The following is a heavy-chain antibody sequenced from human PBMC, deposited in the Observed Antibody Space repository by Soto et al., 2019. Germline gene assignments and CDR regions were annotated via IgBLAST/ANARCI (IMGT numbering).Heavy chain of an antibody. V-gene: IGHV4-30-4*01. D-gene: IGHD5-18*01. CDR3: ARYSYGFFSWARKGNWLDP. J-gene: IGHJ5*02. Sequence: SETLSLTCTVSGGSISSGDYYWSWIRQPPGNGLEWIGYIYYSGSTYYNPSLKSRVTISVDTSKNQFSLKLSSVTAADTAVYYCARYSYGFFSWARKGNWLDPWGQGTMLTV. CDR2: IYYSGST. CDR1: GGSISSGDYY.